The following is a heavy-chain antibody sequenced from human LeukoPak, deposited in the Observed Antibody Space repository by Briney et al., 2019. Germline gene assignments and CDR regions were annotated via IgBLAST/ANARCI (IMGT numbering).Heavy chain of an antibody. CDR1: GFTFSSYA. J-gene: IGHJ4*02. D-gene: IGHD2-2*01. V-gene: IGHV3-30-3*01. Sequence: GRSLRLSCAASGFTFSSYAMHWVRQAPGKGLEWVAVISYDGSNKYYADSVKGRFTISRDNSNNMLYLQMNSLRAEDTAVYYCARDSGYIVVVPAAGLPDYWGQGTLVTVSS. CDR2: ISYDGSNK. CDR3: ARDSGYIVVVPAAGLPDY.